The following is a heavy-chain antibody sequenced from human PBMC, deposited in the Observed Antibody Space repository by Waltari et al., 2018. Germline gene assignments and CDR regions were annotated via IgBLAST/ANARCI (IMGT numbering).Heavy chain of an antibody. J-gene: IGHJ3*01. D-gene: IGHD3-16*01. V-gene: IGHV4-39*01. CDR1: GGSITNNRHY. CDR2: ISYTGAT. Sequence: QLHLQESGPGLVKPSETLSLTCSVSGGSITNNRHYCGWIRQTPGKGLEWIATISYTGATYNNPSLKSRVTISGDTSKNQFSLKLTSVTAADTAVYYCATYIGASIGTAAFDVWGRGALVTVSS. CDR3: ATYIGASIGTAAFDV.